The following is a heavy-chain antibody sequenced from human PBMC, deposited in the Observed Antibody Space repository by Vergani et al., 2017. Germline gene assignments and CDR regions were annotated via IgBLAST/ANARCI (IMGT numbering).Heavy chain of an antibody. D-gene: IGHD6-19*01. J-gene: IGHJ4*02. V-gene: IGHV4-38-2*02. Sequence: QVQLQESGPGLVKPSETLSLTCTVSGYSISSGYYWGWIRQPPGKGLEWIGSIYHSGSTYYNPSLKSRVTISVDTSKNQFSLKLSSVTAADTALYYCARDQEAGGDYVDYWGQGTLVTVSS. CDR1: GYSISSGYY. CDR2: IYHSGST. CDR3: ARDQEAGGDYVDY.